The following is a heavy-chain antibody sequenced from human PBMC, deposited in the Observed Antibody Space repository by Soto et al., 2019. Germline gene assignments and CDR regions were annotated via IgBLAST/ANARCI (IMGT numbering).Heavy chain of an antibody. J-gene: IGHJ3*02. Sequence: ASVKVSCKASGYTFTSYGISWVRQAPGQGLEWMGWISAYNGNTNYAQKLQGRVTMTTDTSTSTAYMELRSLRSGDTAVYYCARVFRNYDILTGPHDAFDIWGQGTMVTVSS. D-gene: IGHD3-9*01. V-gene: IGHV1-18*01. CDR3: ARVFRNYDILTGPHDAFDI. CDR2: ISAYNGNT. CDR1: GYTFTSYG.